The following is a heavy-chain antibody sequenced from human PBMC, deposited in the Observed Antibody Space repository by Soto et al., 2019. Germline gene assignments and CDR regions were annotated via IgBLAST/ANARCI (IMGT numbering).Heavy chain of an antibody. CDR3: ARDGTRQTNSSSWFLSWFDP. Sequence: ASVKVSCKASGYTFPGYYMHWVQQAPGQGLEWMGWINPNSGGTNYAQKFQGWVTMTRDTSISTAYMELSRLRSDDTAVYYCARDGTRQTNSSSWFLSWFDPWGQGTLVTVSS. CDR2: INPNSGGT. J-gene: IGHJ5*02. V-gene: IGHV1-2*04. D-gene: IGHD6-13*01. CDR1: GYTFPGYY.